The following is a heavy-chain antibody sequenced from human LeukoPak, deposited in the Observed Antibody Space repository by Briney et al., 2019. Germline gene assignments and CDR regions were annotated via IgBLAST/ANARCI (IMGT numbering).Heavy chain of an antibody. CDR1: GGSISSYY. CDR2: IYSTGST. CDR3: ARHLDP. J-gene: IGHJ5*02. Sequence: SETLSLTCTVSGGSISSYYWSWIRQPAGKGLEWIGRIYSTGSTNYNPSLKSRVTMSVDTSKNQFSLRLRSVTAADTAVYYCARHLDPWGQGILVTVSS. V-gene: IGHV4-4*07.